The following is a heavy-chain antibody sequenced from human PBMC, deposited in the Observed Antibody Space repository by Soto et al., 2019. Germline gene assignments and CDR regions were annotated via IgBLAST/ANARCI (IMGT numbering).Heavy chain of an antibody. J-gene: IGHJ3*02. V-gene: IGHV2-26*01. CDR3: ARAYYYDSSGYSKTTAFDI. D-gene: IGHD3-22*01. Sequence: VSGPMLVNHTETLTLTCPVSGFSLSNARMGVSWIRQPPGKALEWLAHIFSNDEKSYSTSLKSRLTISKDTSKSQVVLTMTNMDPVDTATYYCARAYYYDSSGYSKTTAFDIWGQGTMVTVSS. CDR1: GFSLSNARMG. CDR2: IFSNDEK.